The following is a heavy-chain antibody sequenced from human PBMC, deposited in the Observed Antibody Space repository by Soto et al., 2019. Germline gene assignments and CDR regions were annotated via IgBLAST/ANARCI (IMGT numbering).Heavy chain of an antibody. CDR1: GFTLSRYG. CDR2: ISNDGSNK. V-gene: IGHV3-30*18. D-gene: IGHD6-19*01. CDR3: AKGQSDRVAGKVEGIDY. J-gene: IGHJ4*02. Sequence: GGSLRLSCVVSGFTLSRYGMHWVRQAPGTGLESVAIISNDGSNKYYGDSVKGRFIISRDNSKNTVYLHMNSLRTEDTAVYYCAKGQSDRVAGKVEGIDYWGQGTLVPVYS.